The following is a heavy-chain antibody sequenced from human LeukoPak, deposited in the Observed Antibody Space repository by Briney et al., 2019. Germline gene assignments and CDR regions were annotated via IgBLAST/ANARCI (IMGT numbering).Heavy chain of an antibody. D-gene: IGHD6-13*01. J-gene: IGHJ4*02. V-gene: IGHV1-2*02. CDR3: ARDPGYSSSWGNFDY. Sequence: ASVKVSCKASGYTFTGYYMHWVRQAPGQGLEWMGWINPNSGGTNYAQKFQGRVTMTRDTSISTAYMELSRLRSEDTAVYYCARDPGYSSSWGNFDYWGQGTLVTVSS. CDR2: INPNSGGT. CDR1: GYTFTGYY.